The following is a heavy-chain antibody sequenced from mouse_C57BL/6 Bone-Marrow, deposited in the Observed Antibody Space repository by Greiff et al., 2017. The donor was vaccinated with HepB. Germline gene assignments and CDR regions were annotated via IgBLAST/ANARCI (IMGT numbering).Heavy chain of an antibody. CDR3: AIQALIYDGYYYFDY. D-gene: IGHD2-3*01. CDR1: GYTFTSYW. J-gene: IGHJ2*01. V-gene: IGHV1-74*01. CDR2: IHPSDSDT. Sequence: QVQLQQPGAELVKPGASVKVSCKASGYTFTSYWMHWVKQRPGQGLEWIGRIHPSDSDTNYNQKFKGKATLTVDKSSSTADMQLSSLTSEDSAVYYCAIQALIYDGYYYFDYWGQGTTLTVSS.